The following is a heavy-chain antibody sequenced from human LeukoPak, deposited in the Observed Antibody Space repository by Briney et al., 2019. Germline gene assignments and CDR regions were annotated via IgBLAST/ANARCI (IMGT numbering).Heavy chain of an antibody. D-gene: IGHD3-16*01. J-gene: IGHJ5*02. CDR2: IYYSGST. V-gene: IGHV4-39*07. CDR1: GGSISSSRDY. Sequence: SETLSLTCTVSGGSISSSRDYWAWIRQPPGKGLEWIANIYYSGSTYYSPSLKSRVTISIDTSKNQFSLRLISVTAADTAVYYCARDLFMITFGGVMFSWGQGTLVTVSS. CDR3: ARDLFMITFGGVMFS.